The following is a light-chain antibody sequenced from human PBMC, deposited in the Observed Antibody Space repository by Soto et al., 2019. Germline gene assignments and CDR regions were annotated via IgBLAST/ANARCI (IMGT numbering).Light chain of an antibody. CDR1: SSDVGGYNY. CDR3: SSYTTSNTRQIV. V-gene: IGLV2-14*03. J-gene: IGLJ1*01. CDR2: DVS. Sequence: QSVLTQPASVSGSPGQSITISCTGTSSDVGGYNYVSWYQHHPGKAPKLMIFDVSNRPLGVSNRFSGSKSGNTASLTISGLQPEEEADYYCSSYTTSNTRQIVFGTGTKVTVL.